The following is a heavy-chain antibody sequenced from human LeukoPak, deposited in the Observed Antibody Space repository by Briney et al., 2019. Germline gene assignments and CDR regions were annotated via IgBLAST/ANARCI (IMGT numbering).Heavy chain of an antibody. Sequence: SETLSLTCTVSGGSISSGSYYWSWIRQPAGKGLEWIGRIYTSGSTNYNPSLKSRVTISVDTSKNQFSLKLSSVTAADTAVYYCAREIGYYYDSSGYSRFDYWGQGTPVTVSS. CDR3: AREIGYYYDSSGYSRFDY. CDR1: GGSISSGSYY. V-gene: IGHV4-61*02. D-gene: IGHD3-22*01. CDR2: IYTSGST. J-gene: IGHJ4*02.